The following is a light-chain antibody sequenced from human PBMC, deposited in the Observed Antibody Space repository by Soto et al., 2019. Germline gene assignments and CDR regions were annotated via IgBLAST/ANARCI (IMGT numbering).Light chain of an antibody. CDR3: QQYHNLWT. CDR2: DAS. V-gene: IGKV3D-15*01. Sequence: DIVMTQSPATLSVSPGERATLSCRASQSIRTDLAWYQQKSGQGPRLLIYDASTRATGIPARFSGSGSGTEFTLTISSLQSEDFALYYCQQYHNLWTFGQGTEVEIK. CDR1: QSIRTD. J-gene: IGKJ1*01.